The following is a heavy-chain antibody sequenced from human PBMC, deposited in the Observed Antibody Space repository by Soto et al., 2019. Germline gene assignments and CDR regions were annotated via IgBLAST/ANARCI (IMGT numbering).Heavy chain of an antibody. CDR3: ARGIDGSSQYLNWFDP. CDR1: GGSISSGAYF. J-gene: IGHJ5*02. D-gene: IGHD2-15*01. CDR2: IPYIGRT. V-gene: IGHV4-30-4*01. Sequence: SETLSLPCTLSGGSISSGAYFWNWIRQSPGKGLEWLGYIPYIGRTYYNPSLKSRLSLSRDTSKNQFSLKMTSVIDADTAVYFCARGIDGSSQYLNWFDPWGQGTPVTVSS.